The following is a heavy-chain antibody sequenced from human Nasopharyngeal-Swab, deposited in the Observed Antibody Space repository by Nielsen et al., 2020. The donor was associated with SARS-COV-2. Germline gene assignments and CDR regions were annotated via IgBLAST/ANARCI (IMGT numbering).Heavy chain of an antibody. J-gene: IGHJ4*02. CDR2: ISYDGSNK. D-gene: IGHD5-12*01. CDR1: GFTFSSYA. CDR3: ARDGSYSGYEGPDY. Sequence: GESLKISCAASGFTFSSYAMHWVRQAPGKGLEWVAVISYDGSNKYYADSVKGRFTISRDNSKNTLYLQMNSLRAEDTAVYYCARDGSYSGYEGPDYWGQGTLVTVSS. V-gene: IGHV3-30-3*01.